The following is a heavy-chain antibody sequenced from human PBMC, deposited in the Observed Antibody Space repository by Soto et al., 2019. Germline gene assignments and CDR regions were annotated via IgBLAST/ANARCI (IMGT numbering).Heavy chain of an antibody. CDR1: GGSISGGC. V-gene: IGHV4-34*01. Sequence: SETLSLTCTVSGGSISGGCWSWICKRQGTGLGWVGEINHSRRTNYNPYLKCRVTISVGTTKSQFSVKLSSLTAADTVVYDCARGQKYYDSWGGYSYPRYPFNYWGQGTLVTVSS. CDR3: ARGQKYYDSWGGYSYPRYPFNY. CDR2: INHSRRT. J-gene: IGHJ4*02. D-gene: IGHD3-3*01.